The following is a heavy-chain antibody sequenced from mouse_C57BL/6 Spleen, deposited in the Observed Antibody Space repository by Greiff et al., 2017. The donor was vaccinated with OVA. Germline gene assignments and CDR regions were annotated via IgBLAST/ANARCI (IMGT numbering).Heavy chain of an antibody. D-gene: IGHD4-1*01. CDR3: ARRTGTGGGFDY. Sequence: QVQLQQSGAELVKPGASVKMSCKASGYTFTTYPLAWMKQNHGKTLEWIGNFHPYNDDTKYNEKFKGKATLTVEKSSSTVYLELSRLTSDDSAVYYCARRTGTGGGFDYWGQGTTRTVSS. CDR2: FHPYNDDT. CDR1: GYTFTTYP. J-gene: IGHJ2*01. V-gene: IGHV1-47*01.